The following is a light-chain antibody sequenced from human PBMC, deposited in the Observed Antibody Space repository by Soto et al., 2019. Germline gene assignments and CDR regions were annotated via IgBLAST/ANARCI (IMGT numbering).Light chain of an antibody. CDR3: ASYTSSSTSVI. V-gene: IGLV1-44*01. CDR2: SNS. Sequence: QSVLTQPPSASGTPGQRVTISCSGSTSNIGRSTVSWYQQFPGAAPKLLIYSNSQRPLGVPVRFSGSKSDTSASLAISGLQSEDEADYYCASYTSSSTSVIFGRGTKLTVL. J-gene: IGLJ2*01. CDR1: TSNIGRST.